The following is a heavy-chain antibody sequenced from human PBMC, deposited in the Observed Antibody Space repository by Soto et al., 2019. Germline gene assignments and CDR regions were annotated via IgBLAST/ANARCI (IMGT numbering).Heavy chain of an antibody. CDR1: GFTFSSYS. Sequence: GSLRLSCAASGFTFSSYSMNWVRQAPGKGLEWVSSISSSSSYIYYADSVKGRFTISRDNAKNSLYLQMNSLRAEDTAVYYCARDRNYYDRRGDGGHYYYGMDGWGQGNTVTV. J-gene: IGHJ6*02. CDR2: ISSSSSYI. CDR3: ARDRNYYDRRGDGGHYYYGMDG. D-gene: IGHD3-22*01. V-gene: IGHV3-21*01.